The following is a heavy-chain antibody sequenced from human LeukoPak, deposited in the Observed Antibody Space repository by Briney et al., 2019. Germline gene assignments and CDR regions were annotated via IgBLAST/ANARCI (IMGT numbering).Heavy chain of an antibody. CDR2: IRSKAYGGTT. Sequence: GGSLRLSCAASGFTVSSNYMSWFRQAPGKGLEWVGFIRSKAYGGTTEYAASVKGRFTISRDDSKSIAYLQMNSLKTEDTAVYYCTRVSGDLPPGYWGQGTLVTVSS. D-gene: IGHD2-21*02. V-gene: IGHV3-49*03. CDR3: TRVSGDLPPGY. CDR1: GFTVSSNY. J-gene: IGHJ4*02.